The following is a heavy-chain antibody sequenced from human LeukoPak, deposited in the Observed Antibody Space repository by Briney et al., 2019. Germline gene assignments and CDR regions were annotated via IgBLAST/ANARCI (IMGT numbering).Heavy chain of an antibody. D-gene: IGHD3-10*01. J-gene: IGHJ4*02. Sequence: PSETLSLTCTVSGASISSHYWSWIRQPAGKGLEWIGRVFSIGGANHNYNPSLKGRVTMSLDTSKNQFSLKLSSVTAADTAVYYCARDLLWFGELHPIDYWGQGTLVTVSS. V-gene: IGHV4-4*07. CDR3: ARDLLWFGELHPIDY. CDR1: GASISSHY. CDR2: VFSIGGA.